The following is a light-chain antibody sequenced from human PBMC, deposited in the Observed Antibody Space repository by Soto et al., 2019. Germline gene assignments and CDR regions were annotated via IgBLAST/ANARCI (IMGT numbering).Light chain of an antibody. CDR1: QSVSTF. CDR3: QQRSNWPPLT. J-gene: IGKJ4*01. CDR2: DAS. Sequence: EIVLTQSPATLSLSPGDRATLSCRASQSVSTFLAWYHQKPGQPPRLLIYDASNRASGIRTRFSGSGSGTDFTLTISSLEPEDFAVYYCQQRSNWPPLTFGGGTKVEIK. V-gene: IGKV3-11*01.